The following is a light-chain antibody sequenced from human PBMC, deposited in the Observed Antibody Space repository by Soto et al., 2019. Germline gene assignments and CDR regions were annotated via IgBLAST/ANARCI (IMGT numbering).Light chain of an antibody. CDR3: QAWDSSTVV. CDR1: KLGNEY. V-gene: IGLV3-1*01. Sequence: SYELTQPPSVSVSPGQTASITCSGDKLGNEYACWYQQKPGQSPVLVIYEDSKRPSGIPERFSGSSSGNTATLTISGTQAMDEADYYCQAWDSSTVVFGGGTKLTFL. J-gene: IGLJ2*01. CDR2: EDS.